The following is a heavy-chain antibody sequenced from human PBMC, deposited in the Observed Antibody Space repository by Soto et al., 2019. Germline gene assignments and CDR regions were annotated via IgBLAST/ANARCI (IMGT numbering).Heavy chain of an antibody. CDR3: ARHPVYAYSSSSEYYYGMDV. D-gene: IGHD6-6*01. CDR1: GYRFTSYW. J-gene: IGHJ6*02. Sequence: ESLKLYRKGSGYRFTSYWIVWVRQMPGKGLELMGIIYPGDSDTRYSPSFQGQVTISADKSISTAYLQWSRLKASDTAMYYCARHPVYAYSSSSEYYYGMDVWGQGTTVTVSS. V-gene: IGHV5-51*01. CDR2: IYPGDSDT.